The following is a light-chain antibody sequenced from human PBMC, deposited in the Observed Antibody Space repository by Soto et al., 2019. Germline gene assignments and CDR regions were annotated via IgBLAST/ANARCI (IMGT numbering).Light chain of an antibody. J-gene: IGKJ5*01. Sequence: EIVLTQSPGTLSLSPGERATLSCRASQSVSSSYLAWYQQKPGQAPRLLIYDASSRATGVPDRFSGSGSGTDFTLTISSLEPEDFAVYYCQQRSNWPQITFGQGTRLEIK. CDR3: QQRSNWPQIT. V-gene: IGKV3D-20*02. CDR1: QSVSSSY. CDR2: DAS.